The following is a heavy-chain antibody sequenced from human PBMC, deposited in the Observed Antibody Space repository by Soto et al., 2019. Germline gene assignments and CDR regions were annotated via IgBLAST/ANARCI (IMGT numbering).Heavy chain of an antibody. CDR2: INHSGST. CDR1: GGSFSGYI. V-gene: IGHV4-34*01. J-gene: IGHJ4*02. CDR3: ARGNVVPLDY. D-gene: IGHD2-21*01. Sequence: SETLSLTCAVHGGSFSGYIWTWIRQPPGKGLQWIGQINHSGSTYYNPSLKSRVIISMHTSNDQFSLELTSVTAADTAMYYCARGNVVPLDYWGQGTLVTVSS.